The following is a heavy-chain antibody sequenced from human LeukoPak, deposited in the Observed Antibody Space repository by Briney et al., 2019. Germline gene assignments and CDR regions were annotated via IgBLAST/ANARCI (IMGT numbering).Heavy chain of an antibody. D-gene: IGHD6-25*01. Sequence: NPSETLSLTCSVSGGSMSDSITWGCVRQPPGKGLEWLANIHDDGRTAPNPSLRSRLTISQDRSKNQFSLKVSSVTAADTAFYYCAKVLTAAGLDLWGQGILVTVSS. CDR1: GGSMSDSIT. V-gene: IGHV4/OR15-8*01. CDR3: AKVLTAAGLDL. J-gene: IGHJ5*02. CDR2: IHDDGRT.